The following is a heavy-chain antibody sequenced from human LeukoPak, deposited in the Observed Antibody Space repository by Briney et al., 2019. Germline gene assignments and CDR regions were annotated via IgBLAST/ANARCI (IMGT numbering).Heavy chain of an antibody. J-gene: IGHJ4*02. CDR1: GYTFSSYG. Sequence: ASVKVSCKASGYTFSSYGISWVRQAPGQGLEWMGWISAYNGNTNYAQKLQGRVTMTTDTSTSTAYMELRSLRSDDTAVYSCARADIVVVPAAPPFDYWGQGTLVTVSS. D-gene: IGHD2-2*01. V-gene: IGHV1-18*01. CDR2: ISAYNGNT. CDR3: ARADIVVVPAAPPFDY.